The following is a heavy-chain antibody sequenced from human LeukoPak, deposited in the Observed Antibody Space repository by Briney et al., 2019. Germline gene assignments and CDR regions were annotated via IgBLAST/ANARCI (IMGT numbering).Heavy chain of an antibody. J-gene: IGHJ5*02. V-gene: IGHV1-8*01. D-gene: IGHD3-3*01. CDR1: GYTFTSYD. CDR2: MNPNSGNT. CDR3: ARRMGRITIFGVVMGWFDP. Sequence: ASVKVSCKASGYTFTSYDINWVRQATGQGLEWMGWMNPNSGNTGYAQKFQGRVTMTRNTSISTAYMELSSLRSEDTAVYYCARRMGRITIFGVVMGWFDPWGQGTLVTVSS.